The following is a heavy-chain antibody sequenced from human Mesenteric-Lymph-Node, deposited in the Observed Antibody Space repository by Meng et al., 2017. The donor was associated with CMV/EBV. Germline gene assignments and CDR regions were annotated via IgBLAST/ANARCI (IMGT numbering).Heavy chain of an antibody. Sequence: GESLKISCAGSGLSFNDYTMNWVRQAPGKGLEWVSSISTTSSYIYYADSVKGRFTISRDNAKSSLYLQMNSLRVEDTAVYYCARVREEFYYDTNYNWFDSWGQGTLVTVSS. CDR1: GLSFNDYT. J-gene: IGHJ5*01. V-gene: IGHV3-21*01. CDR2: ISTTSSYI. D-gene: IGHD3-22*01. CDR3: ARVREEFYYDTNYNWFDS.